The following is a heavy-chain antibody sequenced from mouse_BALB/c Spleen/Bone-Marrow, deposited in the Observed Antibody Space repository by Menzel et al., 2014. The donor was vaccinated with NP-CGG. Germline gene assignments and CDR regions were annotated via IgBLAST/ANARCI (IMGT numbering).Heavy chain of an antibody. CDR2: IDPASGDI. CDR1: GFKFKDTH. D-gene: IGHD1-1*02. CDR3: SRDFGGSAWFAY. V-gene: IGHV14-3*02. J-gene: IGHJ3*01. Sequence: VQLQQSGAELVKPGASVKLSCTASGFKFKDTHMHWVKQRPEQGLEWIGRIDPASGDIKYDPKFQGKAAITGETSSNTAYLQLSSLTSEDTAVYYCSRDFGGSAWFAYWGQGTLVTVSA.